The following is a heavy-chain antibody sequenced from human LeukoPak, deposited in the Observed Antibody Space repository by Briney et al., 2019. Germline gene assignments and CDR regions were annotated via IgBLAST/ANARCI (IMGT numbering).Heavy chain of an antibody. D-gene: IGHD3-22*01. Sequence: PGGSLRLSCAASGFIFSSYEMNWVRQAPGKGLEWISYISISGTTIYYAESVKGRFIISRDNTKNSLYLQMNSLRAEDTAIYYCVRGGGSAYKYNAFDIWGQGTMVTGSS. CDR2: ISISGTTI. CDR1: GFIFSSYE. CDR3: VRGGGSAYKYNAFDI. V-gene: IGHV3-48*03. J-gene: IGHJ3*02.